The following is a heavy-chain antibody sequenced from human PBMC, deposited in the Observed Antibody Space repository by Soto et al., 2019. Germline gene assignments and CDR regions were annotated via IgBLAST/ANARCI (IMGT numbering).Heavy chain of an antibody. J-gene: IGHJ5*02. CDR1: GASISGYY. D-gene: IGHD1-1*01. V-gene: IGHV4-4*07. Sequence: SETLSLTCTVSGASISGYYWSWIRKSAGKGLEWIGRIYATGTTDYNPSLKSRVMMSVDTSKKQFSLKLRSVTAADTAVYYCVRDGTKTLRDWFDPWGQGISVTVPS. CDR3: VRDGTKTLRDWFDP. CDR2: IYATGTT.